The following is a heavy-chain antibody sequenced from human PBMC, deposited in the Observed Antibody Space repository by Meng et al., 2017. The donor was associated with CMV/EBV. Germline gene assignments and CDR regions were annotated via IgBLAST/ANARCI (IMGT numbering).Heavy chain of an antibody. V-gene: IGHV1-8*03. CDR2: MNPNSGNT. D-gene: IGHD5-18*01. CDR1: GYTFTSYD. CDR3: ARVRGYSYGPDY. Sequence: ASVKVSCKASGYTFTSYDINWVRQATGQGLEWMGWMNPNSGNTGYAQKFQGRVTITRNTSISTAYMELSSLRSEDTAVYYCARVRGYSYGPDYWGQGTLVTVSS. J-gene: IGHJ4*02.